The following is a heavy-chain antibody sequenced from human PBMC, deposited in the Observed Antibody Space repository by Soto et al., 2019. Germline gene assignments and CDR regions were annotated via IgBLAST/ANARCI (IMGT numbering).Heavy chain of an antibody. Sequence: SETLSLTXAVSGGSISGSYYYWGWLRQSPGKGPEWIGSVFYTGFTCYNPSRESRVSVSVDTSKNQFSLKVSRVCAADTAVYYCAPSQKGYNWNYFDHWGQGALVTVS. V-gene: IGHV4-39*01. CDR3: APSQKGYNWNYFDH. J-gene: IGHJ4*02. D-gene: IGHD1-20*01. CDR2: VFYTGFT. CDR1: GGSISGSYYY.